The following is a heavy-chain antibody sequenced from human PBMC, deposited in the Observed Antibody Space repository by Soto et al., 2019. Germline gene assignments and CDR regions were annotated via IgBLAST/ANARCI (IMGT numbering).Heavy chain of an antibody. CDR1: GFTFSSYG. V-gene: IGHV3-30*18. Sequence: QVQLVESGGGVVQPGRSLRLSCAASGFTFSSYGMHWVRQAPGKGLEWVAVISYDGSNGYYANSVKGRFTISRDNSKNTLYLQMNSLRAEDTAVYYCAKGNVGYFQHWGQGTLVTVSS. D-gene: IGHD1-1*01. J-gene: IGHJ1*01. CDR3: AKGNVGYFQH. CDR2: ISYDGSNG.